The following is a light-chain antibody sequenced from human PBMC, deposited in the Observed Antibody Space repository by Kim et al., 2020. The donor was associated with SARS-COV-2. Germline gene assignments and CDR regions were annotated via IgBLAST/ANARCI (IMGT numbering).Light chain of an antibody. CDR1: QSVSSN. CDR3: QQYNNWPLT. J-gene: IGKJ4*01. V-gene: IGKV3-15*01. CDR2: GAS. Sequence: GSPGERATLSCRASQSVSSNLAWYQQKPGQAPRLLMYGASTRATGIPARFSGSGSGTDFTLTISSLQSEAFAVYYCQQYNNWPLTFGGGTKVDIK.